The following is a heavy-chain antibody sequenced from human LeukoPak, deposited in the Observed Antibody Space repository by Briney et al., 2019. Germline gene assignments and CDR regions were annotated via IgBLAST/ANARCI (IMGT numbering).Heavy chain of an antibody. CDR3: ASMRGNWNYRSYYFDY. Sequence: ASVKVSCKASGYTFTGYYMHWVRQAPGQGLEWMGWINPNSGGTNYAQKFQGRVTMTRDTSISTAYMELSRLRSDDTAVYYCASMRGNWNYRSYYFDYWGQGTLVTVSS. J-gene: IGHJ4*02. CDR1: GYTFTGYY. CDR2: INPNSGGT. D-gene: IGHD1-7*01. V-gene: IGHV1-2*02.